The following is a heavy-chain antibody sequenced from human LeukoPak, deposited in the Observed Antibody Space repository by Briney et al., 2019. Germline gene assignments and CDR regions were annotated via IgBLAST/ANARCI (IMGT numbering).Heavy chain of an antibody. CDR3: ARGATNPKDYYYYYYMDV. Sequence: ASVKVSCKASGGTFGSYAISWVRQAPGQGLEWMGGIIPIFGTANYAQKFQGRVTITTDEATSTAYMELSSMRSEDTAVYYCARGATNPKDYYYYYYMDVWGKGTTVTVSS. J-gene: IGHJ6*03. CDR1: GGTFGSYA. CDR2: IIPIFGTA. D-gene: IGHD5-12*01. V-gene: IGHV1-69*05.